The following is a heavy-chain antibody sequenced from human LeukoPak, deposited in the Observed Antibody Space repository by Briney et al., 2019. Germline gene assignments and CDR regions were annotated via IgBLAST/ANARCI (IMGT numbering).Heavy chain of an antibody. CDR2: ISGSGGST. V-gene: IGHV3-23*01. Sequence: GGSLRLSCAASGFTFSSYAMSWVRQAPGKGLEWVSGISGSGGSTYYADSVKGRFTISRDNSKNTLYLQMNSLRAEDTAVYYCAKFSGKHTAKDAFDIWGQGTMVTVSS. D-gene: IGHD3-10*01. J-gene: IGHJ3*02. CDR1: GFTFSSYA. CDR3: AKFSGKHTAKDAFDI.